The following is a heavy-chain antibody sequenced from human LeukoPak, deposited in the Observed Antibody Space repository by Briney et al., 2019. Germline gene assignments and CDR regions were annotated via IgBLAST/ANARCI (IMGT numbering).Heavy chain of an antibody. CDR1: GFTFSNAW. CDR3: SDLDN. CDR2: IKTKGEGGTV. J-gene: IGHJ4*02. V-gene: IGHV3-15*01. Sequence: PGGSLRLSCATSGFTFSNAWMTWVRQAQGKGLEWVGRIKTKGEGGTVDYAAPVKGRFTISRDDSKNTLYLQMNSLKTEDTAIYYLSDLDNWGQGTLVTVSS.